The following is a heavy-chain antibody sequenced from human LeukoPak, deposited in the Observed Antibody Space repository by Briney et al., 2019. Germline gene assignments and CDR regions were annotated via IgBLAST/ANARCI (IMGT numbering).Heavy chain of an antibody. V-gene: IGHV1-18*01. CDR2: ISAYNGNT. CDR1: GYTFTSYG. D-gene: IGHD5-12*01. Sequence: ASVKVSCKASGYTFTSYGISWVRHGPGQGLEWMGWISAYNGNTNFEQKLQGRVTMTTDTPTSTAYMELRSLRSDDTAVYYCARDRPQMVATKTRDFDFWGQGTLVTVSS. CDR3: ARDRPQMVATKTRDFDF. J-gene: IGHJ4*02.